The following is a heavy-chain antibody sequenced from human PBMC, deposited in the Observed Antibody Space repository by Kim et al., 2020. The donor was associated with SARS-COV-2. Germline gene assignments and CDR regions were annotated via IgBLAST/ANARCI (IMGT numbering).Heavy chain of an antibody. D-gene: IGHD3-10*01. Sequence: GGSLRLSCAASGFTFSSYGMHWVRQAPGKGLEWVAVIWYDGSNKYYADSVKGRFTISRDNSKNTLYLQMNSLRAEDTAVYYCARGRGVRGLKSYLDYWGQGTLVTVSS. V-gene: IGHV3-33*01. CDR3: ARGRGVRGLKSYLDY. J-gene: IGHJ4*02. CDR1: GFTFSSYG. CDR2: IWYDGSNK.